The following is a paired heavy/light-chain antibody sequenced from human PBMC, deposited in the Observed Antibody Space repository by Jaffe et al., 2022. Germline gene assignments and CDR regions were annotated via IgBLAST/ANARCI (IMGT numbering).Light chain of an antibody. CDR2: DVS. V-gene: IGLV2-11*01. J-gene: IGLJ1*01. Sequence: QSALTQPRSVSGSPGQSVTISCTGTSSDVGAYNYVSWYQQHPGKVPKFMIYDVSKRPSGVPDRFSGSKSGNTASLTISGLQAEDEADYYCCSYAVSHTYVFGSGTKVTVL. CDR3: CSYAVSHTYV. CDR1: SSDVGAYNY.
Heavy chain of an antibody. CDR1: DYSISNNHY. CDR3: ARGGLIPGYYFDY. Sequence: QVQLQESGPGLVKPSGTLSLTCAVADYSISNNHYWNWVRQAPGKGLEWIGEIHHRGTTNYSPSLRGRVTISVDKSKNQLSLELSSVTAADTAVYYCARGGLIPGYYFDYWGQGTLVTVSS. D-gene: IGHD2-2*02. CDR2: IHHRGTT. V-gene: IGHV4-4*02. J-gene: IGHJ4*02.